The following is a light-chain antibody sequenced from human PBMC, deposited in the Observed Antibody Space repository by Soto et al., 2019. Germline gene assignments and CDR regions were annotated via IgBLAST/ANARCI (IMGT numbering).Light chain of an antibody. J-gene: IGKJ5*01. CDR3: QQYNSWPRT. V-gene: IGKV3-15*01. CDR2: GAS. CDR1: QTVSSN. Sequence: EIGMTQSPATLSVSPGERATLSCRASQTVSSNLAWYQQKAGQAPRLLIYGASTRATGIPARFSGSGSGTDFTLTISSLQSEDFAAYYCQQYNSWPRTFGQGTRLDIK.